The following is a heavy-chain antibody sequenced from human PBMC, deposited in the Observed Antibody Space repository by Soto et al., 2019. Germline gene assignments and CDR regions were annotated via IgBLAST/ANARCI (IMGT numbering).Heavy chain of an antibody. CDR3: ARVGSSGCIVATISPFDY. J-gene: IGHJ4*02. Sequence: QVQLVQSGAEVKKPGASVKVSCKASGYTFTGYYMHWVRQAPGQGLEWLGWINPNSGGTNYAQKLQGRGTMTRDTSISTAYMELSRLRSDDTAVYYCARVGSSGCIVATISPFDYWGQGTLVTVSS. D-gene: IGHD5-12*01. CDR1: GYTFTGYY. CDR2: INPNSGGT. V-gene: IGHV1-2*02.